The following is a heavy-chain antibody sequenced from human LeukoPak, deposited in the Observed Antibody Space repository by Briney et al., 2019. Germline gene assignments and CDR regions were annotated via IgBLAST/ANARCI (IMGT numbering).Heavy chain of an antibody. J-gene: IGHJ4*02. CDR2: ISGSGGST. D-gene: IGHD3-22*01. Sequence: GGSLRLSCAASGFTFSSYAMSWVRQAPGKGLEWVSDISGSGGSTYYADSVKGRFTISRDNSKNTLYLQMNSLRAEDTAVYYCAKGYYYDSSGYHYSSTSDYWGQGTLVTVSS. CDR3: AKGYYYDSSGYHYSSTSDY. V-gene: IGHV3-23*01. CDR1: GFTFSSYA.